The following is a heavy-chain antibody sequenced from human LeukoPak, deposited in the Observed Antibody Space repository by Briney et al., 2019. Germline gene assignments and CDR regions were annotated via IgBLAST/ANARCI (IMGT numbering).Heavy chain of an antibody. V-gene: IGHV1-2*02. CDR3: ARVLTGDGYNYFMSLYYYYGMDV. Sequence: ASVKVSCKASGYTFTGYYMHWVRQAPGQGLEWMGWINPNSGGTTYAQKFQGRVTMTRDTSISTAYMELSRLRSDDTAVYYCARVLTGDGYNYFMSLYYYYGMDVWGQGTTVTVSS. CDR1: GYTFTGYY. CDR2: INPNSGGT. J-gene: IGHJ6*02. D-gene: IGHD5-24*01.